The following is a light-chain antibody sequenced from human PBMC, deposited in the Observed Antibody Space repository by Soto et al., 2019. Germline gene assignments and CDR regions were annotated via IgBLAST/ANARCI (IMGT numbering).Light chain of an antibody. Sequence: DIQMTQSPSTLSASVGDGVTITCRASQNISVLLAWYQQRPGKAPKFLIYDASNLETGVSSRFSGSGSGTEFTLTIRSLQPDDFATYYCQQYDSSSPTFGQGTTLAIK. V-gene: IGKV1-5*01. CDR2: DAS. J-gene: IGKJ2*01. CDR1: QNISVL. CDR3: QQYDSSSPT.